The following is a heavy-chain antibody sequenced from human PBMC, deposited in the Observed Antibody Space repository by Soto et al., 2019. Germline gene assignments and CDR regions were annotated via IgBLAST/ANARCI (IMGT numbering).Heavy chain of an antibody. CDR3: AREWFGESRNWFDP. CDR1: GGTFSSYT. V-gene: IGHV1-69*08. D-gene: IGHD3-10*01. CDR2: IIPILGIA. J-gene: IGHJ5*02. Sequence: QVQLVQSGAEVKKPGSSVKVSCKASGGTFSSYTISWVRQAPGQGLEWMGRIIPILGIANYAQKFQGRVTVTADKSRSTAYMELSSLRPKDTAVYYGAREWFGESRNWFDPWGQGTLVTVSS.